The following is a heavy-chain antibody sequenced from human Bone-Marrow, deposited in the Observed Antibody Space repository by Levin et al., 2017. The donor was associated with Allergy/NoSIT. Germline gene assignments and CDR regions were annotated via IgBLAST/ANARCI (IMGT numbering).Heavy chain of an antibody. V-gene: IGHV4-39*02. Sequence: SQTLSLTCTVSGGSISGDYWGWIRQPPGKGLEWIGNVFYNGKTYYNPSLKSRVTIFVDTSKNHFSLQLNSMSAADTAVYFCARLHASATRIDFDYWGQGTLVTVSS. CDR2: VFYNGKT. CDR1: GGSISGDY. D-gene: IGHD3-10*01. J-gene: IGHJ4*02. CDR3: ARLHASATRIDFDY.